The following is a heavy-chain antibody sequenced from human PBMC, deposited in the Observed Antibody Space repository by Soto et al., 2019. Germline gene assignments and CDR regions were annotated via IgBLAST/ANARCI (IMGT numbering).Heavy chain of an antibody. Sequence: PGESLKISCKGSGYRFMDWWISWVRQAPGQGLEWMGWISAYNGNTKYAQKLQGRVTMTTDTSTSTAYMELRSLRSDDTAVYYCARDSPPVDYWGQGTLVTVSS. J-gene: IGHJ4*02. CDR2: ISAYNGNT. CDR1: GYRFMDWW. V-gene: IGHV1-18*01. CDR3: ARDSPPVDY.